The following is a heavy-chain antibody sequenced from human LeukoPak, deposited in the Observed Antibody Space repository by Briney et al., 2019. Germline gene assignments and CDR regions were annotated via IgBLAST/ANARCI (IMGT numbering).Heavy chain of an antibody. Sequence: ASVKVSCKASGYTFTSYYMHWVRQAPGQGLEWMGIINPSGGSTSYAQKFQGRVTMTRDMSTSTVYMELSSLRSEDTAVYYCARVTYYYDSSGYYYPDYWGQGTLVTVSS. V-gene: IGHV1-46*01. CDR1: GYTFTSYY. CDR3: ARVTYYYDSSGYYYPDY. J-gene: IGHJ4*02. D-gene: IGHD3-22*01. CDR2: INPSGGST.